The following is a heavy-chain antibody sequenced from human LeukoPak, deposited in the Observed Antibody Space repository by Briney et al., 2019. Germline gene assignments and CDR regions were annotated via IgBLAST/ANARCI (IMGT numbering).Heavy chain of an antibody. D-gene: IGHD6-13*01. Sequence: GGSLRLSCAASGFTFDDYAMSWVRQAPGKGLEWVSAISGSGGSTYYADSVKGRFTISRDNSKNTLYLQMNSLRAEDTAVYYCAKDTHRKSSSWYWDPHLYFDYWGQGTLVTASS. CDR3: AKDTHRKSSSWYWDPHLYFDY. J-gene: IGHJ4*02. CDR1: GFTFDDYA. V-gene: IGHV3-23*01. CDR2: ISGSGGST.